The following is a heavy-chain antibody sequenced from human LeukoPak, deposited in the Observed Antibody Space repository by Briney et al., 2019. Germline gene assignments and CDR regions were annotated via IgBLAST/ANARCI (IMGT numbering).Heavy chain of an antibody. CDR3: ARGGGPLQSFDY. V-gene: IGHV4-39*07. CDR1: GDSIRSTTYY. J-gene: IGHJ4*02. CDR2: IYHSGST. Sequence: SETLSLTCSVSGDSIRSTTYYWGWIRQPPGKGLEWIGSIYHSGSTYYNPSLKSRVTISVDTSKNQFSLKLSSVTAADTAVYYCARGGGPLQSFDYWGQGTLVTVSS. D-gene: IGHD4-11*01.